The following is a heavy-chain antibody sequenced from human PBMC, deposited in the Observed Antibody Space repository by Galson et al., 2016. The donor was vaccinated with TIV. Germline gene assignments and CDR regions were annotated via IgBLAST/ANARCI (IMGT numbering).Heavy chain of an antibody. CDR2: INPVFGIP. J-gene: IGHJ6*03. V-gene: IGHV1-69*13. D-gene: IGHD3-3*01. CDR1: GGIFRTNA. Sequence: SVKVSCKASGGIFRTNAISWVRQAPGQGLEWMGGINPVFGIPNYAQKFQGRVTITADESTSTAYMELTSLRSEDTAVYYCARGKERVINYYYYMDVWGKGTTITVSS. CDR3: ARGKERVINYYYYMDV.